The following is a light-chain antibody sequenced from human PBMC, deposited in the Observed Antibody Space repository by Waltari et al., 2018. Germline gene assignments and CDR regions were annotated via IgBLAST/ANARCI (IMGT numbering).Light chain of an antibody. CDR2: TGI. CDR3: LLYMGSGIWV. V-gene: IGLV8-61*01. J-gene: IGLJ3*02. CDR1: SGSLSSTSY. Sequence: QTVVTQEPSLSVSPGGTVTLTCALSSGSLSSTSYASWYQQSPGQTPRTLVYTGIIRSSGVPDRFSGSVLGNKAVLIITGAQAEDESTYYCLLYMGSGIWVFGGGTKLTVL.